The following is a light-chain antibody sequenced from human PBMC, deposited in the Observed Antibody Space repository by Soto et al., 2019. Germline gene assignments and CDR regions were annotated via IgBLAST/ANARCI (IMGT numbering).Light chain of an antibody. CDR3: AAWDDSLNGVL. V-gene: IGLV1-44*01. J-gene: IGLJ2*01. CDR1: SSNIGSHT. Sequence: QSVLTQPPSASGTPGQRVTISCSGSSSNIGSHTVNWYQHLPGTAPKLLIYSNNQRSSGVPDRFSGSESGTSASLAISGLQSEDEADYYCAAWDDSLNGVLFGGGTKVTVL. CDR2: SNN.